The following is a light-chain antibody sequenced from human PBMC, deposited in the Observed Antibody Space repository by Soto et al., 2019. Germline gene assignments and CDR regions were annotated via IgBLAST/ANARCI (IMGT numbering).Light chain of an antibody. CDR3: QPGGTTPPWT. Sequence: DIQLTQSTSSLSASVGDRVTITCRASQTISSYLNWYQQKPGKAPKLLIYAASSLQSGVPSRFSGSGSGTDFTLTINSLQPEDFATYYCQPGGTTPPWTFGQGTKVDIK. V-gene: IGKV1-39*01. CDR2: AAS. CDR1: QTISSY. J-gene: IGKJ1*01.